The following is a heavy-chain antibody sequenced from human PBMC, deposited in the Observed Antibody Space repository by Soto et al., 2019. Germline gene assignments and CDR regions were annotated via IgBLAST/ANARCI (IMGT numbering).Heavy chain of an antibody. V-gene: IGHV1-3*01. Sequence: ASVKVSCKASGYTFTRYTMNWLRQSPGQRLEWMGWINPDNGNTKSSQKFQDRVIITRDTSASTAYMDLSSLRSDDTAVYYCARGIATGQLDPWGQGTLVTVSS. CDR2: INPDNGNT. CDR3: ARGIATGQLDP. D-gene: IGHD2-15*01. J-gene: IGHJ5*02. CDR1: GYTFTRYT.